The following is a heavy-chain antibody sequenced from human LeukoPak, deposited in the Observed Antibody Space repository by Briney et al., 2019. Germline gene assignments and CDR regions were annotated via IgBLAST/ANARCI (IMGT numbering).Heavy chain of an antibody. V-gene: IGHV3-23*01. Sequence: PGGSLRLSCAASGFTFSSYAVSWVRQAPGKGLEWVSTIGDSGGSTYYADSVKGRFTISRDNSKNTLYLQMNSLRDEDTALYYCAKVPYSDYGAGRPPFMDVWGQGTTVAISS. D-gene: IGHD3-10*01. CDR1: GFTFSSYA. CDR2: IGDSGGST. J-gene: IGHJ6*02. CDR3: AKVPYSDYGAGRPPFMDV.